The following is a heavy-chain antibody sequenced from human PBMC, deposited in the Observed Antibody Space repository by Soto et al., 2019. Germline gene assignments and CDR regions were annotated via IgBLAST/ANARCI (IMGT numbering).Heavy chain of an antibody. J-gene: IGHJ5*02. CDR2: ISYDGSNK. CDR3: AKGGTMVRGVIRFDP. Sequence: QVQLVESGGGVVQPGRSLRLSCAASGFTFSSYGMHWVRQAPGKGLEWVAVISYDGSNKYYADSVKGRFTISRDNSKNTLYLQMNSLRAEDTAVYYCAKGGTMVRGVIRFDPWGQGTLVTVSS. D-gene: IGHD3-10*01. V-gene: IGHV3-30*18. CDR1: GFTFSSYG.